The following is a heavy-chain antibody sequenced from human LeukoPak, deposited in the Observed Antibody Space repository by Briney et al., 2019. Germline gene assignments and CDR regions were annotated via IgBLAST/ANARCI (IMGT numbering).Heavy chain of an antibody. D-gene: IGHD6-6*01. V-gene: IGHV1-69*13. CDR1: GYTFTGYY. J-gene: IGHJ5*02. Sequence: SVKVSCKASGYTFTGYYMHWVRRAPGQGLEWMGGIIPIFGTANYAQKFQGRVTITADESTSTAYMELSSLRSEDTAVYYCASTSGQLVPYNWFDPWGQGTLVTVSS. CDR3: ASTSGQLVPYNWFDP. CDR2: IIPIFGTA.